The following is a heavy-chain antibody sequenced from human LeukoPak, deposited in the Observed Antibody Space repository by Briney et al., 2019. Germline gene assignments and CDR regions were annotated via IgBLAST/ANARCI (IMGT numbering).Heavy chain of an antibody. CDR1: GFTFDDYA. CDR3: VRDWGYDSSGYWQKYFDT. Sequence: GRSLRLSCAASGFTFDDYAMHWVRQAPGKGLEWVSRINHDGSNTNYADSVKGRFTISRDNAKNTVYLQMNSLRAEDTAVYYCVRDWGYDSSGYWQKYFDTWGQGTLVTVSS. CDR2: INHDGSNT. J-gene: IGHJ4*02. V-gene: IGHV3-9*01. D-gene: IGHD3-22*01.